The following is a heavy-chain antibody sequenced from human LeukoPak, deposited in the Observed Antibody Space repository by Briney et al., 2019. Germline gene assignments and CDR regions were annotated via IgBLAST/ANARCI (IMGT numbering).Heavy chain of an antibody. V-gene: IGHV4-59*08. Sequence: TSETLSLTCTVSGGSISSYYWSWIRQPPGKGLEWIGYIYYTGSTNYNPSLKSRVTISLDTSKHQFSLKLSSMTAAVTAVYYCARQRVNKWNNLWSFDYWGQGTLVTVSS. CDR1: GGSISSYY. CDR2: IYYTGST. J-gene: IGHJ4*02. CDR3: ARQRVNKWNNLWSFDY. D-gene: IGHD1/OR15-1a*01.